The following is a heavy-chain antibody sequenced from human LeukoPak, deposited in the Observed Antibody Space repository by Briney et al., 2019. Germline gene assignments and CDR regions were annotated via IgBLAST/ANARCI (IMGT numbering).Heavy chain of an antibody. D-gene: IGHD3-3*02. CDR3: ARGVEFLEWSEYFQH. V-gene: IGHV3-30*04. J-gene: IGHJ1*01. Sequence: GGPLRLSCAASGFTFSSYAMHWVRQAPGKGLEWVAVISYDGSNKYYADSVKGRFTISRDNSKNTLYLQMNSLRAEDTAVYYCARGVEFLEWSEYFQHWGQGTLVTVSS. CDR2: ISYDGSNK. CDR1: GFTFSSYA.